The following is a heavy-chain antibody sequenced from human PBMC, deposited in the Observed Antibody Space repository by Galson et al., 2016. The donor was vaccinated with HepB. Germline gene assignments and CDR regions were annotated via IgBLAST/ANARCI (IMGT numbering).Heavy chain of an antibody. V-gene: IGHV4-39*01. CDR3: ARRPIVGHTTSAMDV. CDR2: IYYTGIT. Sequence: SETLSLTCTVSGGSISSSTRYWDWVRQPPGKGLEWIGAIYYTGITAYNSSLESRVTMSVETSKNQFSLKLSSVTAADTAVYYCARRPIVGHTTSAMDVWGQGTKVTVSS. CDR1: GGSISSSTRY. D-gene: IGHD1-26*01. J-gene: IGHJ6*02.